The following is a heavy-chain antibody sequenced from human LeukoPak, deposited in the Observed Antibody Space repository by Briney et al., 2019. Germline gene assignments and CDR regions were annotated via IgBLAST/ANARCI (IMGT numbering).Heavy chain of an antibody. V-gene: IGHV5-51*01. CDR3: ARRASGAGSSLAWFDP. D-gene: IGHD3-10*01. CDR2: IYPGDSDV. Sequence: GESLKISCQASGYSFTNYWIGWVRQTPGRGPEWMGFIYPGDSDVKYSPSFQGQVTISADNSITTAYLQWSSLKASDTAIYYCARRASGAGSSLAWFDPWGQGTLVTVSS. J-gene: IGHJ5*02. CDR1: GYSFTNYW.